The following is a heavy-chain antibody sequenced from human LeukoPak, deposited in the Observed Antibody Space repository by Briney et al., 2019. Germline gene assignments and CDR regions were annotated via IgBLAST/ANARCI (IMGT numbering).Heavy chain of an antibody. V-gene: IGHV3-23*01. CDR2: ISASGGST. J-gene: IGHJ4*02. D-gene: IGHD3-22*01. CDR3: AKHQLSYYDR. Sequence: GGSLRLSCAASGFTFSSYAMSWVRQAPGKGLEWVSAISASGGSTYYADSVKGRFTISRDNSKNTLYVQMNSLRAEDTAVYYCAKHQLSYYDRWGQGTLVTVSS. CDR1: GFTFSSYA.